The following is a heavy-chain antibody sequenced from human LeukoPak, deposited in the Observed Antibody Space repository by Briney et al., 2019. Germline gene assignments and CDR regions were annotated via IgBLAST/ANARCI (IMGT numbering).Heavy chain of an antibody. CDR1: GYTFTSYG. V-gene: IGHV1-18*01. J-gene: IGHJ4*02. Sequence: ASVKVSCKAPGYTFTSYGISWLRQAPGQGLEWMGWISAYNGNTNYAQKLQGRVTMTTDTSTSKAYMELRSLRSDDTAVYYCARERVPYYDFWSGYSRASWVLWGQGTLVTVSS. CDR2: ISAYNGNT. D-gene: IGHD3-3*01. CDR3: ARERVPYYDFWSGYSRASWVL.